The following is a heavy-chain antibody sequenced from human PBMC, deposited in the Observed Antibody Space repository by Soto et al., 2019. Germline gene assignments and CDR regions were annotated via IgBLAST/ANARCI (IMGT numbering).Heavy chain of an antibody. CDR2: IRPDGSEK. V-gene: IGHV3-7*01. D-gene: IGHD1-1*01. Sequence: LRLSCAASGFNFSTSWMNWVRQAPGKGLEWVAAIRPDGSEKYYVDSLKGRFTISRDNAKNSLSLQMNSLRAEDTAVYYCARDVAYKTFDYWGQGTLVTVSS. CDR3: ARDVAYKTFDY. CDR1: GFNFSTSW. J-gene: IGHJ4*02.